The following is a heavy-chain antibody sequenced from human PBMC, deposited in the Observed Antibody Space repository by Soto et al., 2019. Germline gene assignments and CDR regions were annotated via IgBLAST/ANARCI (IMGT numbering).Heavy chain of an antibody. CDR3: ARDSWNYDDAFDI. CDR2: IIPIFGTA. Sequence: SVKVSCKASGGTFSSYAISWVRQAPGQGLERMGGIIPIFGTANYSQKFQGRVTITADKSTSTAYMELSSLRSEDTAVYYCARDSWNYDDAFDIWGQGTMVTVSS. J-gene: IGHJ3*02. CDR1: GGTFSSYA. D-gene: IGHD1-7*01. V-gene: IGHV1-69*06.